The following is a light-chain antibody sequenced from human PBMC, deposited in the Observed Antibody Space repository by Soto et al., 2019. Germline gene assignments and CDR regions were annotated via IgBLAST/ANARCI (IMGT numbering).Light chain of an antibody. V-gene: IGLV2-14*01. CDR3: SLYTSSSTSV. Sequence: QSALTQPASVSGSPGQSITISCTGTSSDVGGYNYVSWYQQHPGKAPKLMIYDVSNRPSGVSNRFSGSKSGNTASLTISGLQAEDEADYYCSLYTSSSTSVFGTGTKLTVL. CDR2: DVS. CDR1: SSDVGGYNY. J-gene: IGLJ1*01.